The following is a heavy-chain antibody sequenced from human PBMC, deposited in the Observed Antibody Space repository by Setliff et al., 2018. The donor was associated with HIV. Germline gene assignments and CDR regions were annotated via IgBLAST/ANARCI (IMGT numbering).Heavy chain of an antibody. V-gene: IGHV3-30*04. J-gene: IGHJ4*02. D-gene: IGHD3-10*01. CDR2: ISYDGSSE. CDR1: GFSFSAYA. Sequence: LRLSCAASGFSFSAYAMHWVRQAPGKGLEWVSVISYDGSSESYADSVKGRFTISRDNSKNTLYLQMNSLGPEDTAVYYCARARTGVTMVRGAMSFWGQGTLVTVSS. CDR3: ARARTGVTMVRGAMSF.